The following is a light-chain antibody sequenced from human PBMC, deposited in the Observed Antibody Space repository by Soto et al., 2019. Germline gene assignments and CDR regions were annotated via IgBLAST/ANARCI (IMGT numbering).Light chain of an antibody. CDR2: EGS. CDR3: CSYSDSATYV. CDR1: SSDIGSYDL. V-gene: IGLV2-23*01. J-gene: IGLJ1*01. Sequence: QSVLSQPASVSGSPRQTITISCIGTSSDIGSYDLVSWYQQHPGKAPKLMIYEGSKRPSGISDRFSGSKSGITASLTIFGLQAEDEAEYYCCSYSDSATYVFGTGTKLTVL.